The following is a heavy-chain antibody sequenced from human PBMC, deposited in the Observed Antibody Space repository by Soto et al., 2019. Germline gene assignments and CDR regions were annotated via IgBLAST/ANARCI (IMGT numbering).Heavy chain of an antibody. CDR3: ARAPGLKYYYYYYGMDV. D-gene: IGHD3-9*01. CDR2: INHSGST. V-gene: IGHV4-34*01. J-gene: IGHJ6*02. Sequence: SETLSLTCAVYGGSFSCYYWSWIRQPPGKGLEWIGEINHSGSTNYNPSLKSRVTISVDTSKNQFSLKLSSVTAADTAVYYCARAPGLKYYYYYYGMDVWGQGTTVTVSS. CDR1: GGSFSCYY.